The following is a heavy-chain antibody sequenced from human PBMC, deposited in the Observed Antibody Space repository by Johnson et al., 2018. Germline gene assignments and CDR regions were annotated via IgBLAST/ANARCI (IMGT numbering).Heavy chain of an antibody. V-gene: IGHV3-13*01. CDR3: AREPL. CDR2: IGTAGDT. Sequence: EVQLVETGGGLEQPGGSLRLSCAASGFTFSSYDMYWVRQATGKGLEWVSGIGTAGDTNYPGSVKGRFTFSRENAKHSLYLQMNSRRAGDTAEYYGAREPLRGEGTTVTVSS. CDR1: GFTFSSYD. J-gene: IGHJ6*04.